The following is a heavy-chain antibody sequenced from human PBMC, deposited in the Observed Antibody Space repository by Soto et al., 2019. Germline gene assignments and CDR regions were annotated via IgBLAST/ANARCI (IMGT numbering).Heavy chain of an antibody. J-gene: IGHJ3*02. CDR1: GGTFSSYT. D-gene: IGHD3-22*01. Sequence: QVQLVQSGAEVKKPGSSVKVSCKASGGTFSSYTISWVRQAPGQGLEWMGRIIPILGIANYAQKFQGRVTITADKSTSTAYMELSSLRSEDTAVYYCARIFSGFEGAFDIWGQATMVTVSS. CDR3: ARIFSGFEGAFDI. CDR2: IIPILGIA. V-gene: IGHV1-69*02.